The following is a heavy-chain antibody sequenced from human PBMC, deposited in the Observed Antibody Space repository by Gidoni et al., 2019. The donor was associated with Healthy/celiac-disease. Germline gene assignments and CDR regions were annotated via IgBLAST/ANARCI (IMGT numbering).Heavy chain of an antibody. J-gene: IGHJ5*02. CDR2: IYSGGST. CDR1: GFPVSSNY. D-gene: IGHD2-21*01. Sequence: EVQLVESGGGLVQPGGSLRLSCAAPGFPVSSNYMSWVRQAPGKGLEWVSVIYSGGSTYYADSVKGRFTISRDNSKNTLYLQMNSLRAEDTAVYYCARVRDIVVVTWGQGTLVTVSS. CDR3: ARVRDIVVVT. V-gene: IGHV3-66*01.